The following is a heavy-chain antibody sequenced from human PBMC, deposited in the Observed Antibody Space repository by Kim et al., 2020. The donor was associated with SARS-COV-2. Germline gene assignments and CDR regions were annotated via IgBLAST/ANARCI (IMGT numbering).Heavy chain of an antibody. CDR2: IYYSGST. D-gene: IGHD1-26*01. J-gene: IGHJ5*02. Sequence: SETLSLTCTVSGGSISSGGYYWSWIRQHPGKGLEWIGYIYYSGSTYYNPSLKSRVTISVDTSKNQFSLKLSSVTAADTAVYYCARGIVGATGWFDPWGQGTLVTVSS. CDR1: GGSISSGGYY. V-gene: IGHV4-31*03. CDR3: ARGIVGATGWFDP.